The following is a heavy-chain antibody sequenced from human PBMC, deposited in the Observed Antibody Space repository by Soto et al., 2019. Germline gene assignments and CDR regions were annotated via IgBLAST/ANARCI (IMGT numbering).Heavy chain of an antibody. CDR3: ARTRFGAVAGT. V-gene: IGHV1-8*01. J-gene: IGHJ5*02. D-gene: IGHD6-19*01. CDR1: GYTFTSYD. Sequence: QVQLVQSGAEVKKPGASVKVSCKTSGYTFTSYDIHWVRQATGQGPESMGWMNPNSGNTVYAQKFQGRITMTRNTSMSTAYMELSSLRPEDTAVYYCARTRFGAVAGTWGQGTLVTVSS. CDR2: MNPNSGNT.